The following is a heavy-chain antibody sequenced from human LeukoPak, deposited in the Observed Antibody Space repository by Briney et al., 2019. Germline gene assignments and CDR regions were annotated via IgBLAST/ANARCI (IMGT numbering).Heavy chain of an antibody. Sequence: ASVKVSCKASGYTFTSYDINCVRQATGQGLEWMGWMNPNSGNTGYAQKFQGRVTMTRNTSISTAYMELSSLRSEDTAVYYCARLGGYSYSGYYYYGMDVWGQGTTVTVSS. CDR3: ARLGGYSYSGYYYYGMDV. J-gene: IGHJ6*02. V-gene: IGHV1-8*01. CDR2: MNPNSGNT. CDR1: GYTFTSYD. D-gene: IGHD5-18*01.